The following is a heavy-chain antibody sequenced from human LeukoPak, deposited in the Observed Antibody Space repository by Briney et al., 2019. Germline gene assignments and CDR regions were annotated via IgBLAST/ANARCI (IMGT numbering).Heavy chain of an antibody. V-gene: IGHV4-39*07. D-gene: IGHD6-19*01. J-gene: IGHJ5*02. CDR1: GGSISSSIYY. CDR2: IYHSGST. CDR3: ARAALYSSGWYHDWFDP. Sequence: PSETLSLTCTVSGGSISSSIYYWGWIRQPPGKGLEWIGSIYHSGSTYYNPSLKSRVTMSVDTSKNQVSLKLSSVTAADTAVYYCARAALYSSGWYHDWFDPWGQGTLVTVSS.